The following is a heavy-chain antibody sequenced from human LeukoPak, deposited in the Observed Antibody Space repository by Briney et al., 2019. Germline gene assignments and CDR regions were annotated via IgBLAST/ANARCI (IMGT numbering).Heavy chain of an antibody. CDR2: LSYSGRT. D-gene: IGHD5-18*01. J-gene: IGHJ6*02. CDR3: ARALRGYSSGNYYYYYGLDV. V-gene: IGHV4-59*01. CDR1: GDSISSYY. Sequence: SQSLSLTCTVSGDSISSYYCSCIREPAGKGLESIGVLSYSGRTNYNPSLKSRVTISLDTSKNQFSLKLSSVTAADTAVYYCARALRGYSSGNYYYYYGLDVWGQGTTVTVSS.